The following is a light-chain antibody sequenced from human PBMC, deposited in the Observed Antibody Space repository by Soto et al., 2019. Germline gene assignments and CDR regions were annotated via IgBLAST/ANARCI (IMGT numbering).Light chain of an antibody. Sequence: LLTKSAGTLSLSPGERATLSCRASQSVSSSYLAWYQQKPGQAPRLLIYDASSRATGIPDRCSGSGSGTDFTLTISRLEPEDFAVYYCQQYGSSPTFGGGTKVDI. CDR3: QQYGSSPT. CDR1: QSVSSSY. CDR2: DAS. V-gene: IGKV3-20*01. J-gene: IGKJ4*01.